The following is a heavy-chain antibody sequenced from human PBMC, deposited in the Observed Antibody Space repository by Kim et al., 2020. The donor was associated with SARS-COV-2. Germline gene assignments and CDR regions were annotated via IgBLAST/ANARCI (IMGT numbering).Heavy chain of an antibody. CDR1: GFTFTGYA. V-gene: IGHV3-23*01. CDR3: MKGGWGWIWDH. D-gene: IGHD2-2*03. J-gene: IGHJ4*02. CDR2: IDGSDGTT. Sequence: GGSLRLSCTTSGFTFTGYAMSLVRQAPGKGLEWVSSIDGSDGTTYYVDSVKGRFTISRDNSKNTLYLQMNSLRADDTAVYYCMKGGWGWIWDHWGQGTRV.